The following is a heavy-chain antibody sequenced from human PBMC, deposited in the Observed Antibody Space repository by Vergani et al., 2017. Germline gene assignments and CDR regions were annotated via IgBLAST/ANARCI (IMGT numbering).Heavy chain of an antibody. CDR2: IYDSGDT. D-gene: IGHD2-2*01. J-gene: IGHJ5*02. CDR1: GDSMNTYY. CDR3: ARGDIVVVPAAIGPTNKAYNWFDP. V-gene: IGHV4-59*08. Sequence: QVQLQESGPGLVKPSETLSLTCSVSGDSMNTYYWTWIRQPPGKGLEWIGYIYDSGDTKYNPSLKSRVTMSLDTSKNQFSLKLSSVTAADTAVYYCARGDIVVVPAAIGPTNKAYNWFDPWGQGTLVTVSS.